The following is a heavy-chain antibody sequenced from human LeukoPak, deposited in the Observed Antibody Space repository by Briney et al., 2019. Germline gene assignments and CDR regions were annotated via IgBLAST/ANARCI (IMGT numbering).Heavy chain of an antibody. V-gene: IGHV3-30*14. CDR1: GLTFTSYA. Sequence: PGGSLRLSFAASGLTFTSYAIHWVRQAPGKGLEWVAVLSSDGHNYYYADSVKGRFTISRDNSKNTLYLQMNSLRAEDTAIYYCAGSLAYCGGDCRLGDYWGQGTLVTVSS. CDR2: LSSDGHNY. J-gene: IGHJ4*02. CDR3: AGSLAYCGGDCRLGDY. D-gene: IGHD2-21*02.